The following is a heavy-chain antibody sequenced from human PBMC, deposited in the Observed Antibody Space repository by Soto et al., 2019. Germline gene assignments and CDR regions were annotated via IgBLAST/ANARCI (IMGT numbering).Heavy chain of an antibody. V-gene: IGHV3-23*01. CDR1: GFMFSSFA. Sequence: PSETLSLTCAGSGFMFSSFAMTWVRQAPGKGLEWVSTTRSNGEHTYYADSVKGRFTVSRDNSKNTLFLEMSSLRAEDSAIYYCAKDSKSVSVSAARVYGMDVWGQGTTVTAP. D-gene: IGHD2-2*01. CDR3: AKDSKSVSVSAARVYGMDV. CDR2: TRSNGEHT. J-gene: IGHJ6*02.